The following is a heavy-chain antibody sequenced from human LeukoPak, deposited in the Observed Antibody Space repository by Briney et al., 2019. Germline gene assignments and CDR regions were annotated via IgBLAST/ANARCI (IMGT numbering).Heavy chain of an antibody. V-gene: IGHV4-59*01. D-gene: IGHD4-23*01. CDR3: ARELGATVVNYGMDV. CDR2: IHYSGST. J-gene: IGHJ6*02. CDR1: GGSISSYY. Sequence: SETLSLTCTVSGGSISSYYWSWIRQPPGKGLEWIGYIHYSGSTNYNPSLKSRVTISVDTSKNQFSLKLTSVTAADAAVHYCARELGATVVNYGMDVWGQGTTVTVSS.